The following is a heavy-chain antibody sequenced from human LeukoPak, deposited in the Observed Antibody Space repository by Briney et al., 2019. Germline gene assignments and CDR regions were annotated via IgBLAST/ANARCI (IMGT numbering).Heavy chain of an antibody. CDR1: GGSISSGGYY. J-gene: IGHJ6*02. Sequence: SETLSLTCTVSGGSISSGGYYWSWIRQHPGKGLEWIGYIYYSGSTYYNPSLKSRVTISVDTSKNQFSLKLSSVTAADTAVYYCARERYCSSTSCHRDYYYGMDVWGQGTTVTVSS. CDR2: IYYSGST. V-gene: IGHV4-31*03. CDR3: ARERYCSSTSCHRDYYYGMDV. D-gene: IGHD2-2*01.